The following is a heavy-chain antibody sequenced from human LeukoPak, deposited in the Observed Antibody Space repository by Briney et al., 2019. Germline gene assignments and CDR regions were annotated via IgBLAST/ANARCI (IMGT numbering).Heavy chain of an antibody. CDR1: GFTFDDYA. CDR2: ISWNSGSI. D-gene: IGHD2-2*01. Sequence: GGSLRLSCAASGFTFDDYAMHWVRQAPGKGLEWVSGISWNSGSIGYADSVKGRFTISRDNAKNSLYLQMNSLRAEDMALYYCAKGQIVPVAMLDYWGQGTLVTVSS. J-gene: IGHJ4*02. V-gene: IGHV3-9*03. CDR3: AKGQIVPVAMLDY.